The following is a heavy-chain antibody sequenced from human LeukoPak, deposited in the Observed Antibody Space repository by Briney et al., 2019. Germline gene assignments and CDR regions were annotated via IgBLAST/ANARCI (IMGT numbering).Heavy chain of an antibody. V-gene: IGHV1-2*02. CDR3: ARVPDIVVVPAALGHNWFDP. CDR2: INPNSGGT. CDR1: GYTFTSHD. D-gene: IGHD2-2*01. Sequence: ASVKVSCKASGYTFTSHDINWVRQATGQGLEWMGWINPNSGGTNYAQKFQGRVTMTRDTSISTAYMELSRLRSDDTAVYYCARVPDIVVVPAALGHNWFDPWGQGTLVTVSS. J-gene: IGHJ5*02.